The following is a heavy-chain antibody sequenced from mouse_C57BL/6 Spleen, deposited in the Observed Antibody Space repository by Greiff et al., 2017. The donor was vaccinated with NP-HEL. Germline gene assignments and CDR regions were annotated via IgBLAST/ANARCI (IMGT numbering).Heavy chain of an antibody. Sequence: EVQVVESGGGLVKPGGSLKLSCAASGFTFSDYGMHWVRQAPEKGLEWVAYISSGSSTIYYADTVKGRFTLSRDNAKNTLFLQMTSLRSEDTAMYYCAKIYYGNYVRYAMDYWGQGTSVTGSS. CDR2: ISSGSSTI. D-gene: IGHD2-1*01. V-gene: IGHV5-17*01. CDR3: AKIYYGNYVRYAMDY. J-gene: IGHJ4*01. CDR1: GFTFSDYG.